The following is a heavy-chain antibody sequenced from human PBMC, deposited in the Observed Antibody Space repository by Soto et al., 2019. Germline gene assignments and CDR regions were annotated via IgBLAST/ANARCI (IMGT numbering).Heavy chain of an antibody. CDR1: GFTFSSYA. D-gene: IGHD3-16*01. V-gene: IGHV3-23*01. J-gene: IGHJ4*02. CDR2: MSGGGANT. CDR3: AKEGGGGVAPAKRLYKYYFDS. Sequence: EVQLLESGGGLVQPGGSLRLSCAASGFTFSSYAMSWVRQAPGKGLEWVSAMSGGGANTYSADSVTGRFTISRDNAKNTLYLQMNSLRAEDTALYYCAKEGGGGVAPAKRLYKYYFDSWGQGTLVTVSS.